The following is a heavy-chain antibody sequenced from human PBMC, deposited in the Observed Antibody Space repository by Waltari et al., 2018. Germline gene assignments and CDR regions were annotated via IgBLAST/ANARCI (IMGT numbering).Heavy chain of an antibody. CDR3: ARSPYSSSFYADY. CDR1: GYTFTSHD. D-gene: IGHD6-6*01. CDR2: MNPNSGNT. Sequence: QVQLVQSGAEVKKPGASVKVSCKASGYTFTSHDSNGVRQATGQGLEWMVWMNPNSGNTGYAQKFQGRVTITRNTSISTAYMELSSLRSEDTAVYYCARSPYSSSFYADYWGQGTLVTVSS. J-gene: IGHJ4*02. V-gene: IGHV1-8*03.